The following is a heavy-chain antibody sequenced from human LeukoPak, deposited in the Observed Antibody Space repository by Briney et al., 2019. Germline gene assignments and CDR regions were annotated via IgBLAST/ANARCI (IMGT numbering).Heavy chain of an antibody. D-gene: IGHD6-19*01. Sequence: SETLSLTCTVSGGSISSYYWSWIRQPPGKGLEWIGYVYYSGSTNYNPSLKSRDTISVDTSKNQFSLKLSSVTAADTAVYYCARVGSGLYSFDYWGQGTLVTVSS. CDR1: GGSISSYY. V-gene: IGHV4-59*01. CDR3: ARVGSGLYSFDY. CDR2: VYYSGST. J-gene: IGHJ4*02.